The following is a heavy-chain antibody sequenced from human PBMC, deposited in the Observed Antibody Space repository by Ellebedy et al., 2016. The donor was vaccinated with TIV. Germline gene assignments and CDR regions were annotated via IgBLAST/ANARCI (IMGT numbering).Heavy chain of an antibody. V-gene: IGHV4-39*01. CDR3: VRGVTGYNMDAFDI. CDR2: ISYSGST. J-gene: IGHJ3*02. Sequence: SETLSLTXTVSGGSISGSNFYWGWIRQPPGKGLEWIGSISYSGSTYYSPSLKSRVSTSVTPSKSQFSLKLSSVTATDTAVYYCVRGVTGYNMDAFDIWGQGTMVTASS. CDR1: GGSISGSNFY. D-gene: IGHD5-24*01.